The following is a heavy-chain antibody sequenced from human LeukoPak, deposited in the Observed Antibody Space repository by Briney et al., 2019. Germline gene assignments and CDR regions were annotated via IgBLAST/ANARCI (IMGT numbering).Heavy chain of an antibody. Sequence: GGSLRLSCAASGFTFSGSAMHWVRQASGKGLEWLGRIRSKANNYATAYAASVKGRFTIARDDSKNTAYLQMNSLKTEDTAVYYCTRNWNDYYYYYMDVWGKGTTVTVSS. J-gene: IGHJ6*03. CDR3: TRNWNDYYYYYMDV. D-gene: IGHD1-1*01. V-gene: IGHV3-73*01. CDR1: GFTFSGSA. CDR2: IRSKANNYAT.